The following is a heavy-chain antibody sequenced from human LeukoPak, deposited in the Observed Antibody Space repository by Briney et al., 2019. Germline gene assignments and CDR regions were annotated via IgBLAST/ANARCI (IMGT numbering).Heavy chain of an antibody. CDR3: ANHGPNMGLLWFGELSLLKYYFDY. CDR1: GFTFSSHG. Sequence: PGTSLRLSCAASGFTFSSHGMHWVRQAPGKGLEWVSAISGSGGSTYYADSVKGRFTISRDNSKNTLYLQMNSLRAEDTAVYYCANHGPNMGLLWFGELSLLKYYFDYWGQGTLVTVSS. D-gene: IGHD3-10*01. CDR2: ISGSGGST. V-gene: IGHV3-23*01. J-gene: IGHJ4*02.